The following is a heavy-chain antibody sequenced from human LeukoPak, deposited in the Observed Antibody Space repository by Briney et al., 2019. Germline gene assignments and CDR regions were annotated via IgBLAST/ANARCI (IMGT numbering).Heavy chain of an antibody. CDR3: ARDGGYCSSTSCYLEAFDI. J-gene: IGHJ3*02. CDR2: INPNSGGT. Sequence: ASVKVSCKASGYTFTGYYMHWVRQAPGQGLEWMGWINPNSGGTNYAQKFQGRVTMTRDTSISTAYMEPSRLRSDDTAVYYCARDGGYCSSTSCYLEAFDIWGQGTMVTVSS. V-gene: IGHV1-2*02. CDR1: GYTFTGYY. D-gene: IGHD2-2*01.